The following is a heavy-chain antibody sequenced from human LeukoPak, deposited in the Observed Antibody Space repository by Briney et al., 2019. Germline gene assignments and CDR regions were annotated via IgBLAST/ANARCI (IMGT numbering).Heavy chain of an antibody. CDR2: IYYSGST. CDR3: ASLRSGSYYFDY. J-gene: IGHJ4*02. Sequence: PSETLSLTCTVSGGSISSGGYYWSWIRQHPGKGLEWIGYIYYSGSTYYNPSLKSRVIISVDTSKNQFSLKLSSVTAADTAVYSCASLRSGSYYFDYWGQGTLVTVSS. CDR1: GGSISSGGYY. V-gene: IGHV4-31*03. D-gene: IGHD3-10*01.